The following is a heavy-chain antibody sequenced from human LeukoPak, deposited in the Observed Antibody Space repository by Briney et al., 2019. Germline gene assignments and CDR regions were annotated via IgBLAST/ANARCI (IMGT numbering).Heavy chain of an antibody. CDR2: ISYDGSNK. J-gene: IGHJ4*02. D-gene: IGHD6-6*01. CDR1: GFTFSSYG. CDR3: ATGLIAARPPFYY. V-gene: IGHV3-30*03. Sequence: GGSLRLSCAASGFTFSSYGMHWVRQAPGKGLEWVAVISYDGSNKYYADSVKGRFTISRDNSKNTLYLQMNSLRAEDTAVYYCATGLIAARPPFYYWGQGTLVTVSS.